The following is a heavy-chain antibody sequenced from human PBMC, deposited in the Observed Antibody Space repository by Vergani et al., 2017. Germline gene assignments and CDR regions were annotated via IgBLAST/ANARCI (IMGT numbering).Heavy chain of an antibody. CDR1: GYTFTNYY. Sequence: QVLLVQSGAEVKKPGASVRVSCKTSGYTFTNYYIHWVRQAPGQGLEWMGIINPSGGSTSYAQKFQGRVTMTRDTSTSTVYMDLSSLRSEDTAVYYCARGGRYGGKFDYWGQGTLVTVSS. J-gene: IGHJ4*02. CDR3: ARGGRYGGKFDY. CDR2: INPSGGST. D-gene: IGHD4-23*01. V-gene: IGHV1-46*03.